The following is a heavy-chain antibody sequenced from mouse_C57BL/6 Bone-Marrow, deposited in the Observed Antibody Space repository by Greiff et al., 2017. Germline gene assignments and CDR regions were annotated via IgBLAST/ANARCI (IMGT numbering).Heavy chain of an antibody. CDR3: AREAKMITTGGYYAMDY. J-gene: IGHJ4*01. CDR2: ITPSSGYT. Sequence: QVQLQQSGAELAKPGASVKLSCKASGYTFTSYWMHWVKQRPGQGLEWIGYITPSSGYTKYNQKFKDKATLTADKSSSTAYMQLSSLTYEDSAVYYCAREAKMITTGGYYAMDYWGQGTSVTVSS. D-gene: IGHD2-4*01. V-gene: IGHV1-7*01. CDR1: GYTFTSYW.